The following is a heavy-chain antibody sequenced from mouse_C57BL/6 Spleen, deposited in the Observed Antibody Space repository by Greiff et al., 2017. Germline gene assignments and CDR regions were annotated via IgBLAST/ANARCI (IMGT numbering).Heavy chain of an antibody. CDR3: ERYYGSSYWYFDV. Sequence: EVMLVESGGGLVQPGGSLSLSCAASGFTFTDYYMSWVRQPPGKALEWLGFIRNKANGYTTEYSASVKGRFTISRDNAQSILYLQMNALRAEDGATYVCERYYGSSYWYFDVWGTGTTVTVSS. CDR1: GFTFTDYY. CDR2: IRNKANGYTT. D-gene: IGHD1-1*01. V-gene: IGHV7-3*01. J-gene: IGHJ1*03.